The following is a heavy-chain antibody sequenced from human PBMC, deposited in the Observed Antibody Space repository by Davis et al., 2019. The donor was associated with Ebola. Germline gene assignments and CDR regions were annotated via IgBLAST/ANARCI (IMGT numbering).Heavy chain of an antibody. D-gene: IGHD4-11*01. Sequence: ETLSLTCAASGFTFSSYAMSWVRQAPGKGLEWVSGIGGSDGSTYYADSVKGRFTISRDNSKNTMYLEMNSLRVEDTAMYYCAKRDDSNDYPYYFDCWGQGTLVTVSS. CDR1: GFTFSSYA. J-gene: IGHJ4*02. V-gene: IGHV3-23*01. CDR3: AKRDDSNDYPYYFDC. CDR2: IGGSDGST.